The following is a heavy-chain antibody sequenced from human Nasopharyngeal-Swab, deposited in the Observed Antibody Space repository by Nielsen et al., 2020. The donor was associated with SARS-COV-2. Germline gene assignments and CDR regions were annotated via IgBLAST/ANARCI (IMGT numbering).Heavy chain of an antibody. J-gene: IGHJ6*03. D-gene: IGHD3-3*01. CDR1: GFTFSDYY. Sequence: GESLKISCAASGFTFSDYYMSWIRQAPGKGLEWVSYISSGSTIYYADSVKGRFTISRDNAKNSLYLQMNSLRAEDTAVYYCARMSRLRFLEWSEYYYYYMDVWGKGTTVTVSS. CDR2: ISSGSTI. CDR3: ARMSRLRFLEWSEYYYYYMDV. V-gene: IGHV3-11*01.